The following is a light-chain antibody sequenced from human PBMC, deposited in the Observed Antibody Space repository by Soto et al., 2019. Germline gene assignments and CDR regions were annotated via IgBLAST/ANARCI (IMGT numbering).Light chain of an antibody. Sequence: QSVLTQPPSVSGAPGQRVTISCTGSSSNIGAGYDVHWYQHLPGTAPKLLMYANTNRPSGVPDRFSGSKSGTSASLAITGLQPEDEADYYCQSYDSSLFVLGTGTKVT. CDR1: SSNIGAGYD. CDR3: QSYDSSLFV. V-gene: IGLV1-40*01. J-gene: IGLJ1*01. CDR2: ANT.